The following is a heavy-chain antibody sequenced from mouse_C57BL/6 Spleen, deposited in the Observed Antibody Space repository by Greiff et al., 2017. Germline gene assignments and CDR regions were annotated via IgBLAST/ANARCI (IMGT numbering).Heavy chain of an antibody. Sequence: EVQLVESGGGLVKPGGSLKLSCAASGFTFSSYAMSWVRQTPEKRLEWVATISDGGSYTYYPDNVKGRVTISRDNAKNNLYLQMSHLKSEDTAMYYCAREDNYGSSYLFDYWGQGTTLTVSS. D-gene: IGHD1-1*01. V-gene: IGHV5-4*01. J-gene: IGHJ2*01. CDR2: ISDGGSYT. CDR3: AREDNYGSSYLFDY. CDR1: GFTFSSYA.